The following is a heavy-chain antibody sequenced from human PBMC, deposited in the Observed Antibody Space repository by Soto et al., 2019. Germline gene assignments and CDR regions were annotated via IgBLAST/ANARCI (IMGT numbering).Heavy chain of an antibody. CDR1: GYTITNYG. V-gene: IGHV1-18*04. Sequence: ASVKVSCKASGYTITNYGISWVRQAPGQGLEWMGWISAYNGNTNYAQKLQGRVTMTTDTSTSTAYMELRSLRADDTAVYYCAKVLDPCNSNSCRHNYYYCMDVWGQGTTVTVSS. J-gene: IGHJ6*02. CDR2: ISAYNGNT. D-gene: IGHD2-2*01. CDR3: AKVLDPCNSNSCRHNYYYCMDV.